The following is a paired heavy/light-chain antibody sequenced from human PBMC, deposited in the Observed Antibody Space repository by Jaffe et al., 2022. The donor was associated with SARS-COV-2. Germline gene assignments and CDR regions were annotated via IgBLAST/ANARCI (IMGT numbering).Heavy chain of an antibody. CDR1: SGSISSGGYC. CDR2: IYYSGST. CDR3: ARLSLRDAFDI. D-gene: IGHD2-15*01. V-gene: IGHV4-31*03. J-gene: IGHJ3*02. Sequence: QVQLQESGPGLVKSSETLSLTCTVSSGSISSGGYCWSWIRQHPGKGLEWIGYIYYSGSTYYSPSLKSRVTISVDTSKNLFSLKLSSVTAADSAMYYCARLSLRDAFDIWGQGTMVTVSS.
Light chain of an antibody. V-gene: IGKV3-11*01. CDR3: QHRSNWPYT. J-gene: IGKJ2*01. CDR2: DAS. CDR1: QSVSSY. Sequence: EIVLTQSPATLSLSPGERATLSCRASQSVSSYLAWYQQKPGQAPRLLIYDASNRAAGIPARFSGSGSGTDFTLTISSLEPEDFAFYYCQHRSNWPYTFGQGTKLEIK.